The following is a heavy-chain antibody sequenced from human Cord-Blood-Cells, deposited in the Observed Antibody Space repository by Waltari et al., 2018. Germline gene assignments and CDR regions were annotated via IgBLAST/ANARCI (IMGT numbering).Heavy chain of an antibody. CDR1: GYTFTGYY. D-gene: IGHD3-10*01. Sequence: QVQLVQSGAEVKKPGASVKVSCKASGYTFTGYYMHWVRQAPGQGLEWMGGINPNSGGTNHAQKCQGRVTMTRDTSISTAYMELSRLRSDDTAVYYCARDYYVSGSYPPFDYWGQGTLVTVSS. V-gene: IGHV1-2*02. J-gene: IGHJ4*02. CDR3: ARDYYVSGSYPPFDY. CDR2: INPNSGGT.